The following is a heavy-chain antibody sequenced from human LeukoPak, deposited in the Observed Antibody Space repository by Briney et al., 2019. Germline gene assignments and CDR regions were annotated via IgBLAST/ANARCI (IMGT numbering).Heavy chain of an antibody. CDR1: GFTFSSSA. CDR3: AKDWLDSGSHDY. Sequence: GGSLRLSCAASGFTFSSSAMSWVRQAPGKGLEWVSAISNNGGYTYYADSVQGRFTISRDNSKSTLCLQMNSLRAEDTAVYYCAKDWLDSGSHDYWGQGTLVTVSS. V-gene: IGHV3-23*01. CDR2: ISNNGGYT. J-gene: IGHJ4*02. D-gene: IGHD1-26*01.